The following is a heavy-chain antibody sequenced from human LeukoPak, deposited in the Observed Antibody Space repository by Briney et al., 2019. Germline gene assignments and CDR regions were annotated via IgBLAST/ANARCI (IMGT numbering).Heavy chain of an antibody. J-gene: IGHJ4*02. V-gene: IGHV3-23*01. Sequence: GGSLTLSCPASGCSVSSNYMIWVRQAPGKGLEWVSAISGIGGRTYYADSAQDRFTLTRGHSKNTLYLQMDSLRADGPAVYYCAKDQDRYSYESYIDYWRRGTRVTVSS. CDR1: GCSVSSNY. CDR3: AKDQDRYSYESYIDY. CDR2: ISGIGGRT. D-gene: IGHD6-13*01.